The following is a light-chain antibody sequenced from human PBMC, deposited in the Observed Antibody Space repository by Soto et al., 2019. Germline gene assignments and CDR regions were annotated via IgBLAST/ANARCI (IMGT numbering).Light chain of an antibody. V-gene: IGKV3-20*01. Sequence: EIVLTQSPATLSLSPGERATLSCRASQSVSSYLAWYQQKPGQAPRLLIYDASNRATGIPARFSGSGSGTDFTLSISRVEPEDFAVYYCQHYGSSPFTFGPGTKVDIK. CDR2: DAS. CDR1: QSVSSY. J-gene: IGKJ3*01. CDR3: QHYGSSPFT.